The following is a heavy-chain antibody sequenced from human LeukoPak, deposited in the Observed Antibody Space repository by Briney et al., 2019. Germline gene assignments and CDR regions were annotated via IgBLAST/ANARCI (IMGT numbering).Heavy chain of an antibody. CDR2: ISGTGGTT. Sequence: GGSLRLSCTASGFTFSDYYMSWIRQAPGKGLEWIAHISGTGGTTYHKDSVQGRFAISRDNAKNSLYLQMNSLRAEDTAVYYCTRDPYGSGSEGYYYYMDVWGKGTTVTVSS. D-gene: IGHD3-10*01. CDR1: GFTFSDYY. J-gene: IGHJ6*03. CDR3: TRDPYGSGSEGYYYYMDV. V-gene: IGHV3-11*04.